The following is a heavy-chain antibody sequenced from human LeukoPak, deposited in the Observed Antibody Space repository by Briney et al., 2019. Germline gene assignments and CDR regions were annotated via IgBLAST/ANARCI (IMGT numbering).Heavy chain of an antibody. CDR3: AKDRHTVTAFDY. CDR2: ISFDGRNK. V-gene: IGHV3-30*18. Sequence: GRSLRLSCAASGFTFGSYGIHWVRQAPGKGLEWLSLISFDGRNKYYADSVKGRFSISRDSSKNTLYLQMNSLRSEDTAVYYCAKDRHTVTAFDYWGQGTLVTVSS. D-gene: IGHD4-17*01. CDR1: GFTFGSYG. J-gene: IGHJ4*02.